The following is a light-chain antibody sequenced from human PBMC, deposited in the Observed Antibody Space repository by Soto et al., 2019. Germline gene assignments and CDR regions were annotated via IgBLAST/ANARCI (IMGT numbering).Light chain of an antibody. CDR1: QSVSSSY. CDR2: GAS. V-gene: IGKV3-20*01. Sequence: EIVLTQSPGTLSLSPGERATLSCRASQSVSSSYLAWYQQKPGQAPRLLIYGASSRATGVPDRFSGSGSETDFTLTISRLEPEDFAMYYCQQYGSSPRTFGQGTKVDIK. CDR3: QQYGSSPRT. J-gene: IGKJ1*01.